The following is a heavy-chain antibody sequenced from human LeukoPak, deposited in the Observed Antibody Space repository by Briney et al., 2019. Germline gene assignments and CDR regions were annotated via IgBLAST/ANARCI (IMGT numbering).Heavy chain of an antibody. CDR1: GGSFSGYY. J-gene: IGHJ4*02. CDR3: ARERQRGYSSGWYGY. CDR2: INHSGST. V-gene: IGHV4-34*01. D-gene: IGHD6-19*01. Sequence: SETLSLTCAVYGGSFSGYYWSWIRQPPGKGLEWIGEINHSGSTNYNPSLKSRVTISVDTSKNQFSLKLSSVTAADTAVYYCARERQRGYSSGWYGYWGQGTLATVSS.